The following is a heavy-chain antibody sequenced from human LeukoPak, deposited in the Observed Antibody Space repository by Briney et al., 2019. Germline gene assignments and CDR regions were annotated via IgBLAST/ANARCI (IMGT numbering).Heavy chain of an antibody. CDR3: ARHVDTATDYFDY. CDR1: GGSINSGDYY. CDR2: IYYSGSS. J-gene: IGHJ4*02. V-gene: IGHV4-39*01. D-gene: IGHD5-18*01. Sequence: SETLSLTCTVSGGSINSGDYYWSWIRQLPGKGLEWIGYIYYSGSSYYNPSLKSRVTISVHTSKNQFSLKLSSVTAADTAVYYCARHVDTATDYFDYWGQGTLVTVSS.